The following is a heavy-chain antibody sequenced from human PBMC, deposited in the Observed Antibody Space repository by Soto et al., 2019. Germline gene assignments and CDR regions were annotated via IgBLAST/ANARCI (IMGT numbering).Heavy chain of an antibody. CDR2: ISSSGSTI. CDR1: GFTFSDYY. D-gene: IGHD2-21*02. J-gene: IGHJ3*02. Sequence: PGGSLSLSCAASGFTFSDYYMSWIRQAPGKGLEWVSYISSSGSTIYYADSVKGRFTISRDNAKNSLYLQMNSLRAEDTAVYYCARDQAYCGGDCYRGDAFDIWGQGTMVTVSS. V-gene: IGHV3-11*01. CDR3: ARDQAYCGGDCYRGDAFDI.